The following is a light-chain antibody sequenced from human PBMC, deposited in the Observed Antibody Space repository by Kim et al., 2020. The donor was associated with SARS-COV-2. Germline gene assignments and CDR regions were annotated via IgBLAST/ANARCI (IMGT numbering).Light chain of an antibody. V-gene: IGLV1-40*01. CDR2: GNT. Sequence: GQRVTISCTGSSSNIGAGYAVHWYQQLPGSAPKLLIYGNTNRPSGVPDRFSGSKSGTSASLAITGLQAEDEADYYCQSYDTSLSGVFGGGTQLTVL. J-gene: IGLJ3*02. CDR1: SSNIGAGYA. CDR3: QSYDTSLSGV.